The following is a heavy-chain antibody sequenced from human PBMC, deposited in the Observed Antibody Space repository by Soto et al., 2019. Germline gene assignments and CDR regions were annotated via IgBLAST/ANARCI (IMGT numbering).Heavy chain of an antibody. CDR3: ARYPLRSGVVTQYNWFDP. D-gene: IGHD3-3*01. J-gene: IGHJ5*02. CDR2: IKQDGSEK. V-gene: IGHV3-7*03. Sequence: PXVSLRLSFAASGFSVSSYCMSWVRQAPGKGLEWVANIKQDGSEKYYVDSVKGRFTISRDNAKNSLYLQMNGLRAEDTAVYYCARYPLRSGVVTQYNWFDPWGQGTLVTVSS. CDR1: GFSVSSYC.